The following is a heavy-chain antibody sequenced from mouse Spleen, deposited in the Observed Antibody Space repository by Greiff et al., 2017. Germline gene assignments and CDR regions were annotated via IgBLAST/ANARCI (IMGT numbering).Heavy chain of an antibody. CDR2: IYPGDGDT. D-gene: IGHD2-14*01. V-gene: IGHV1-82*01. CDR1: GYAFSSSW. CDR3: ARSYYRYRGFAY. J-gene: IGHJ3*01. Sequence: QVQLQQSGPELVKPGASVKISCKASGYAFSSSWMNWVKQRPGKGLEWIGRIYPGDGDTNYNGKFKGKATLTADKSSNTAYLQLSSLTSEDTAIYYCARSYYRYRGFAYWGQGTLVTVSA.